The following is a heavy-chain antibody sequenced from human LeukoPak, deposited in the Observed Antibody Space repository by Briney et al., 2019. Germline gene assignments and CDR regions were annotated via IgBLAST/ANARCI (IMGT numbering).Heavy chain of an antibody. CDR3: ARRSEGIVVVLSDAFDI. D-gene: IGHD2-21*01. J-gene: IGHJ3*02. CDR1: GYSFTSYW. V-gene: IGHV5-51*01. CDR2: IYPGDSDT. Sequence: GESLKISCKGSGYSFTSYWIGWVRQMPGKGLEWMGIIYPGDSDTRYSPSFQGQVTISADKSISTAYLQWSSPKASDTAMYYCARRSEGIVVVLSDAFDIWGQGTMVTVSS.